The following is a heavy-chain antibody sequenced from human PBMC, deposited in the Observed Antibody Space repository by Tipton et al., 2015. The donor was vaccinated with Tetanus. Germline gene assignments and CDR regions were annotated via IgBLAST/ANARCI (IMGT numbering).Heavy chain of an antibody. CDR1: GGSFSGYH. CDR3: ARVQLSSSFLKYNWLDP. D-gene: IGHD3-3*02. J-gene: IGHJ5*02. Sequence: TLSLTCAVYGGSFSGYHWTWIRQSPGKGLEWIGEINHSGYTSYNPSLRSRATISVDSSKNHLSLNLTTVTAADTAVYYCARVQLSSSFLKYNWLDPWGQGTLVTVAS. CDR2: INHSGYT. V-gene: IGHV4-34*01.